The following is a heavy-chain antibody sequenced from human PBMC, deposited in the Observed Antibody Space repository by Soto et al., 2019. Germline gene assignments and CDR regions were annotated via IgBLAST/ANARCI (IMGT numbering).Heavy chain of an antibody. Sequence: QVQLVESGGGVVQPGRSLRLSCAASGFTFSSYGMHWVRQAPGKGLEWVAVISYDGSNKYYADSVKGRFTISRDNSKNTLYLQMNSLRAEDTAVYYCANLVGREALVVGGGMDVWGQGTTVTVSS. CDR3: ANLVGREALVVGGGMDV. D-gene: IGHD2-15*01. CDR1: GFTFSSYG. CDR2: ISYDGSNK. J-gene: IGHJ6*02. V-gene: IGHV3-30*18.